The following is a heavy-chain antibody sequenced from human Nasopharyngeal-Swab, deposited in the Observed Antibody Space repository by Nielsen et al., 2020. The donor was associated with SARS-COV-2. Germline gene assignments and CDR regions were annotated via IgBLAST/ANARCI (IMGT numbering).Heavy chain of an antibody. CDR3: AKERLTFGSGSYPDY. Sequence: GESLKISCAASRFTFSSYEMNWVRQAPGKGLEWLSYISSSGSTTYYADSVKGRFTISRDNSKNTLYLQMNSLRAGDTAVYYCAKERLTFGSGSYPDYWGQGTLVTVSS. CDR2: ISSSGSTT. J-gene: IGHJ4*02. CDR1: RFTFSSYE. D-gene: IGHD3-10*01. V-gene: IGHV3-48*03.